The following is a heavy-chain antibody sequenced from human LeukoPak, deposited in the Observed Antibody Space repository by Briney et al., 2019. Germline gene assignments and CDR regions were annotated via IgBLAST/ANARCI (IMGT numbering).Heavy chain of an antibody. CDR1: GFTFSSHA. J-gene: IGHJ4*02. V-gene: IGHV3-33*08. CDR3: ARSTTVTLQSFDY. D-gene: IGHD4-17*01. CDR2: IWYAGSTK. Sequence: GGSLRLSCAASGFTFSSHAMHWVRQAPGKGLEWAAVIWYAGSTKYYADSVRGRFSVSRDNSKNTLYLQMDSLRAEDTAVYYCARSTTVTLQSFDYWGQGTLVTVSS.